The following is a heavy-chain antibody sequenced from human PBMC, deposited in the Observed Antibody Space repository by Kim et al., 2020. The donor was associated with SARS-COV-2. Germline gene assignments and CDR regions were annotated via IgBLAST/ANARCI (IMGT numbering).Heavy chain of an antibody. CDR1: GGSISSSSYY. V-gene: IGHV4-39*01. D-gene: IGHD2-15*01. CDR3: ATQKDYACGCYDP. CDR2: IYYSGST. J-gene: IGHJ5*02. Sequence: SETLSLTCTVSGGSISSSSYYWGWIRQPPGKGLEWIGSIYYSGSTYYNPSLKSRVTISVDTSKNQFSLKLSSVTAADTAVYYCATQKDYACGCYDPWGQG.